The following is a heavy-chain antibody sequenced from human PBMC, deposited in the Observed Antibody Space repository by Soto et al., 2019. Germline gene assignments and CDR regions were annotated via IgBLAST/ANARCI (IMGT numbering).Heavy chain of an antibody. Sequence: GGSLRLSCAASGFTFSSYDMHWVRQAPGKGLEWVAVIWYDGSNKYYADSVKGRFTISRDNSKNTLYLQMNSLRAEDTAVYYCARVKVDRQWQLQFAFAIWGRGTM. V-gene: IGHV3-33*01. J-gene: IGHJ3*02. CDR3: ARVKVDRQWQLQFAFAI. CDR1: GFTFSSYD. D-gene: IGHD1-26*01. CDR2: IWYDGSNK.